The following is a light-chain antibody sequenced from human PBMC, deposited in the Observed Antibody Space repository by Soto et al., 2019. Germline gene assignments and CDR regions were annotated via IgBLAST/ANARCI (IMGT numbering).Light chain of an antibody. V-gene: IGKV3-11*01. J-gene: IGKJ4*01. CDR2: DAF. CDR3: RQRYNWPLT. Sequence: TVLTQSPATLSLSPGERATLSCQASQSIGNSLGWFQQKPGQAPRLLIDDAFNRATGIPARFTGSGSGSDISPTISSQEPEDFGVYYCRQRYNWPLTFGGGTKVEIK. CDR1: QSIGNS.